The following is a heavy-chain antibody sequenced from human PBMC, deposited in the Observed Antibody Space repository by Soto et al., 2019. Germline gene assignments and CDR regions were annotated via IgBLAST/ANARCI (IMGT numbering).Heavy chain of an antibody. D-gene: IGHD3-16*01. Sequence: EVQLVESGGGLVQPGGSLRLSCAASGFTFSSYWMHWVRQAPGKGLVWVSRIYTDGSRTNYADSVKGRFTISRDNAKNTLYLQINSLRAEDTAVYYCARGLMNLYGMDVWGQGTTVTVSS. V-gene: IGHV3-74*01. CDR3: ARGLMNLYGMDV. CDR1: GFTFSSYW. J-gene: IGHJ6*02. CDR2: IYTDGSRT.